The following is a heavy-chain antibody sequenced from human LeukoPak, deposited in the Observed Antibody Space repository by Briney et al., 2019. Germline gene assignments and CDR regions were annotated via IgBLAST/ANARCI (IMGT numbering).Heavy chain of an antibody. Sequence: GGSLRLSCAASGFTFSSYGMSWVRQAPGKGLDWVSAISGSGGSTYYADSVKGRFTISRDNSKNTLYLQMNSLRAEDTAVYYCARALQWLVLYYWGQGTLVTVSS. J-gene: IGHJ4*02. CDR2: ISGSGGST. V-gene: IGHV3-23*01. CDR3: ARALQWLVLYY. CDR1: GFTFSSYG. D-gene: IGHD6-19*01.